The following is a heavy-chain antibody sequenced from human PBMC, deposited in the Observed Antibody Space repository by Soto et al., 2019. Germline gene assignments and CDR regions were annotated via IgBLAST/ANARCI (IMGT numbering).Heavy chain of an antibody. D-gene: IGHD5-12*01. J-gene: IGHJ6*02. CDR3: VKDGDRGGYGRYYYYGMDV. CDR1: GFTFSSYA. CDR2: ISSNGGST. Sequence: ETLSLSCSASGFTFSSYAMHWVRQAPGKGLEYVSAISSNGGSTYYADSVKGRFTISRDNSKNTLYLQMSSLRAEDTAVHYCVKDGDRGGYGRYYYYGMDVWGQGTTVTVSS. V-gene: IGHV3-64D*06.